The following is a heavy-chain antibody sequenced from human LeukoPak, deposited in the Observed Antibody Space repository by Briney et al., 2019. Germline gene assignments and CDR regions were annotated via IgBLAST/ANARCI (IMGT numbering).Heavy chain of an antibody. CDR1: GFTFSSYW. Sequence: PGGSLRLSCAASGFTFSSYWMSWVRQAPGKGLEWVANIKQDGSEKYYVDSVKGRFTISRDNAKNSLYLQMNSLRAEDTAVYYCAREISVPAAVWVLSSYYYYYMDVWGKGTTVTVSS. D-gene: IGHD2-2*01. V-gene: IGHV3-7*01. CDR3: AREISVPAAVWVLSSYYYYYMDV. J-gene: IGHJ6*03. CDR2: IKQDGSEK.